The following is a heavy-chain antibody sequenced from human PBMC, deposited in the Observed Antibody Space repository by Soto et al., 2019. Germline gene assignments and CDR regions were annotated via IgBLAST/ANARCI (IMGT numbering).Heavy chain of an antibody. Sequence: QVQLQQWGAGLLKPSETLSLTCAVYGGSFSGYYWSWIRQPPGKGLEWIGVINHRGSTTSNPSLKTLVTISVDTSKNQFSLKLSSVTAADTAVYYCARRSGDYYGSGSVSYWGQGTLVTVSS. CDR3: ARRSGDYYGSGSVSY. J-gene: IGHJ4*02. V-gene: IGHV4-34*01. CDR1: GGSFSGYY. D-gene: IGHD3-10*01. CDR2: INHRGST.